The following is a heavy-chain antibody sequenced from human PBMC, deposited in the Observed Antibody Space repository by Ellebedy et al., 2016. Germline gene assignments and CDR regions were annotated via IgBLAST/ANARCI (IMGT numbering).Heavy chain of an antibody. J-gene: IGHJ4*02. V-gene: IGHV4-59*01. Sequence: SETLSLXXTVSGGSINSYYWNWIRQLPGKGLEWIGYIFSSGNTNYSPSLKSRVTISVDTSKNQFSLRLSSVTAADTAVYYCAREPPSYGSGNYYIGYFDYWGLGTLVTVSS. CDR2: IFSSGNT. CDR1: GGSINSYY. D-gene: IGHD3-10*01. CDR3: AREPPSYGSGNYYIGYFDY.